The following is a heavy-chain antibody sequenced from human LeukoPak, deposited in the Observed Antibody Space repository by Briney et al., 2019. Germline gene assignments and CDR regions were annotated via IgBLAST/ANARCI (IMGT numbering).Heavy chain of an antibody. CDR3: ARGIGEYQLLFKFDY. V-gene: IGHV1-2*02. CDR1: GYTFTSNY. Sequence: ASVKVSCKASGYTFTSNYMHWVRQAPGQGLEWMGWINPNSGGTNYAQKFQGRVTMTRDTSISTAYMELSRLRSEDTAVYYCARGIGEYQLLFKFDYWGQGTLVTVSS. CDR2: INPNSGGT. D-gene: IGHD2-2*01. J-gene: IGHJ4*02.